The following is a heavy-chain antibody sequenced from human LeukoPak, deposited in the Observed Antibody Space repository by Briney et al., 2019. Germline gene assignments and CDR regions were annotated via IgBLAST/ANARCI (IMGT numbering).Heavy chain of an antibody. V-gene: IGHV4-4*07. Sequence: SETLSLTCTVSGGSISSYYWSWIRQPAGKGLEWLGRIYASGSTNYHPSLKSRVTISVDTSKNQFSLKLSSVTAADTAVYYCARARYYDSSGYYSNDAFDIWGQGTMVTVSS. CDR2: IYASGST. CDR1: GGSISSYY. CDR3: ARARYYDSSGYYSNDAFDI. D-gene: IGHD3-22*01. J-gene: IGHJ3*02.